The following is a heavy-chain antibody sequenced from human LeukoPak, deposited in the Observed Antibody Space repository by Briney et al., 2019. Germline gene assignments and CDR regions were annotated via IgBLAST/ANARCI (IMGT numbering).Heavy chain of an antibody. CDR3: ARLTAAGTFQDWHFDL. CDR2: INPSGGST. Sequence: ASVKVSCKASGYTFTSYYMHWVRQAPGQGLEWMGIINPSGGSTSYAQKFQGRVTMTRDTSTSTVYMELSSLRSEDTAVYYCARLTAAGTFQDWHFDLWGRGTLVTVSS. D-gene: IGHD6-13*01. J-gene: IGHJ2*01. CDR1: GYTFTSYY. V-gene: IGHV1-46*01.